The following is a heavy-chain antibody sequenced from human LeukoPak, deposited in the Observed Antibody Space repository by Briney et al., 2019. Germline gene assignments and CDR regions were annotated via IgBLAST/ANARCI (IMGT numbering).Heavy chain of an antibody. V-gene: IGHV1-2*02. CDR3: ARAYDSSGYYLGDAFDI. Sequence: ASVKVSCKASGYTFTGYYMHWVRQAPGQGLEWMGWINPNSGGTNYAQKFQGRVTMTRDTSISSAYMELSRLRSDDTAVYYCARAYDSSGYYLGDAFDIWGQGTMVTVSS. CDR1: GYTFTGYY. J-gene: IGHJ3*02. CDR2: INPNSGGT. D-gene: IGHD3-22*01.